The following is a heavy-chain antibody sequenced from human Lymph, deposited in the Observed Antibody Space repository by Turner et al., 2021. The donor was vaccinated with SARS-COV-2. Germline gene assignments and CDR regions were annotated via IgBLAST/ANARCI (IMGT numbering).Heavy chain of an antibody. CDR3: AKNEMAMIVVVITLFDY. D-gene: IGHD3-22*01. CDR2: ISGSGGST. J-gene: IGHJ4*02. V-gene: IGHV3-23*01. Sequence: EVQLLESGGVVVQPGGSLRLSCAASGFIFSSYAMSWVRQAPGKGLEWVLSISGSGGSTYYADSVKGRFTISRDNSKNTLYLQMNSLRAEDTVVYYCAKNEMAMIVVVITLFDYWGQGTLVTVSS. CDR1: GFIFSSYA.